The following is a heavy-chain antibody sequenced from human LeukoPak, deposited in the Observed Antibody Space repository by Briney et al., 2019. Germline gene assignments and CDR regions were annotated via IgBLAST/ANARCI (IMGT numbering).Heavy chain of an antibody. CDR2: ISGSGGST. CDR1: GFTFSSYA. J-gene: IGHJ3*02. Sequence: GGSLRLSCAASGFTFSSYAMSWVRQAPGKGLEWVSAISGSGGSTYYADSVKGRFTISRDNSKNTLYLQMNSLRAGDTAVYYCAKDGGYCSGGSCYPTPAFDIWGQGTMVTVSS. D-gene: IGHD2-15*01. CDR3: AKDGGYCSGGSCYPTPAFDI. V-gene: IGHV3-23*01.